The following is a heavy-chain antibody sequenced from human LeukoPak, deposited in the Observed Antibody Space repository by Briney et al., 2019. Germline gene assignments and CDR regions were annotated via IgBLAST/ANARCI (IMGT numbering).Heavy chain of an antibody. Sequence: GGSLRLSCAASGFTFSSYGMHWVRQAPVKGLEWVAVIWDDGSKKYYADSVKGRFTISRDNSKNAVYLQMNSLRAEDTALYYCARDLGRGNTPFDYWGQGTLVTVSS. D-gene: IGHD3-16*01. V-gene: IGHV3-33*01. J-gene: IGHJ4*02. CDR2: IWDDGSKK. CDR1: GFTFSSYG. CDR3: ARDLGRGNTPFDY.